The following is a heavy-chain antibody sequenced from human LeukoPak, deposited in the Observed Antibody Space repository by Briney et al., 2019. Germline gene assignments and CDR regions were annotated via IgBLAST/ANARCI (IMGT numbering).Heavy chain of an antibody. CDR2: INHNGNVN. Sequence: GGSLRLSCAASGFSFSDAWMNWVRQAPGKGLEWVASINHNGNVNYYVDSVKGRFTISRDNAKNSLYLQMSNLRAEDTAVYFCARGGGLDVWGQGATVTVSS. J-gene: IGHJ6*02. CDR3: ARGGGLDV. CDR1: GFSFSDAW. D-gene: IGHD3-16*01. V-gene: IGHV3-7*03.